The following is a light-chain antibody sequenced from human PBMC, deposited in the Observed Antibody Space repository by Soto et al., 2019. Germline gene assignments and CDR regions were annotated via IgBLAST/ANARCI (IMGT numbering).Light chain of an antibody. CDR2: DVS. CDR1: SSDVGGYNY. V-gene: IGLV2-14*01. J-gene: IGLJ1*01. CDR3: SSYTISSTHYV. Sequence: QSALTQPASVSGSPGQSITISCTGTSSDVGGYNYVSWYQQHPGKAPKLMIYDVSNRPSGVSSRFSGSKSGNTASLTISGLQADDEAGYYCSSYTISSTHYVFGTGTKVTVL.